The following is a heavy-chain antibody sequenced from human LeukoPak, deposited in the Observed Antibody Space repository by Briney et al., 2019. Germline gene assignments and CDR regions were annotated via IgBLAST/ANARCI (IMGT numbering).Heavy chain of an antibody. CDR1: GFTVTSNY. J-gene: IGHJ4*02. CDR3: ARAAATVTHFDC. CDR2: IYISGST. V-gene: IGHV3-53*01. Sequence: PGGSLRLSCAASGFTVTSNYMSWVRQAPGKGLEWVSLIYISGSTFYADSVKGRFTVSRDNSKNKLYLQINSLRPEDTAVYYCARAAATVTHFDCWGQGTLVTVSS. D-gene: IGHD4-17*01.